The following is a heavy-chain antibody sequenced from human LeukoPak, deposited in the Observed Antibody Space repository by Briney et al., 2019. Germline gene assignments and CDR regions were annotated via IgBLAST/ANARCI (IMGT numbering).Heavy chain of an antibody. V-gene: IGHV1-8*01. Sequence: GASVKVSCKASGYTFTSYDINWVRQATGQGLEWMGWMNPNSGNTGYAQKFQGRVTMTRNTSISTAYMELSSLRSDDTAVYYCARDFSPDRYGPRPPFDPWGQGTLVTVSS. CDR2: MNPNSGNT. D-gene: IGHD3-3*01. J-gene: IGHJ5*02. CDR3: ARDFSPDRYGPRPPFDP. CDR1: GYTFTSYD.